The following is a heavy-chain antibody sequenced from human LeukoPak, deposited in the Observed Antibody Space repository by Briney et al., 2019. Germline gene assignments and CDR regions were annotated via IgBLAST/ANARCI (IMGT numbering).Heavy chain of an antibody. Sequence: SETLSLTCTVSGGSISSGSYYWSWIRQPAGKGLEWIGRIYTSGSTNYNPSLKSRVTISVDTSKNQFSLKLSSVTAADTAVYYCAREGSDILTYYFDYWGQGTLVTVSS. CDR1: GGSISSGSYY. CDR3: AREGSDILTYYFDY. J-gene: IGHJ4*02. D-gene: IGHD3-9*01. CDR2: IYTSGST. V-gene: IGHV4-61*02.